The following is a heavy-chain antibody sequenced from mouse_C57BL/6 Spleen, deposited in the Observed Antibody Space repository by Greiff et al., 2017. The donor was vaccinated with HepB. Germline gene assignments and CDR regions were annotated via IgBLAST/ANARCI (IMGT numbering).Heavy chain of an antibody. CDR3: ASYYGSGAWFAY. D-gene: IGHD1-1*01. Sequence: QVQLQQPGAELVKPGASVKMSCKASGYTFTSYWITWVKQRPGQGLEWIGDIYPGSGSTNYNEKFKSKATLTVDTSSSTAYMQLSSLTSEDSAVYYCASYYGSGAWFAYWGQGTLVTVSA. J-gene: IGHJ3*01. CDR2: IYPGSGST. V-gene: IGHV1-55*01. CDR1: GYTFTSYW.